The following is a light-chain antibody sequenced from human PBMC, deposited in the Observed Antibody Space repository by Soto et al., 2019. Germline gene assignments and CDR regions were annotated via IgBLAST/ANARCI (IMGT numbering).Light chain of an antibody. Sequence: DIQMTQSPASLSTSVGDRVTITCRASQSISIYLNWYQQRPGKAPKLLIYAASSLQSGVPSRFSGSGSGTEFTLTISSLQPEDFATYYCLQHETYPRTFGQGTRWIS. CDR1: QSISIY. CDR3: LQHETYPRT. V-gene: IGKV1-17*01. J-gene: IGKJ1*01. CDR2: AAS.